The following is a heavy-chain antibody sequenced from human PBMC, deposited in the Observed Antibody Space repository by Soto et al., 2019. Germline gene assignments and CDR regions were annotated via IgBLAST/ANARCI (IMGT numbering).Heavy chain of an antibody. J-gene: IGHJ6*02. CDR2: ISGSGGST. Sequence: GSLRLSCAASGFTFSSYAMSWVRQAPGKGLEWVSAISGSGGSTYYADSVKGRFTISRDNSKNTLYLQMNSLRAEDTAVYYCAKERSSGWYYYYYGMDVWGQGTTVTVSS. CDR1: GFTFSSYA. CDR3: AKERSSGWYYYYYGMDV. D-gene: IGHD6-19*01. V-gene: IGHV3-23*01.